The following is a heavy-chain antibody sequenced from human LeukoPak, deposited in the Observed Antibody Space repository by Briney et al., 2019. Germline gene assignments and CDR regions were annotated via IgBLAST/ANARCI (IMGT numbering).Heavy chain of an antibody. CDR1: GGTFSSYA. V-gene: IGHV1-69*01. J-gene: IGHJ4*02. D-gene: IGHD3-22*01. Sequence: SVKVSCKASGGTFSSYAISWVRQAPGQGLEWMGGIIPIFGTANYAQKFQGRVTITADESTSTAYMELSSLRSEDTAVYYCARDGIYYDSSGYYYYFDYWGQGTLVTVSS. CDR3: ARDGIYYDSSGYYYYFDY. CDR2: IIPIFGTA.